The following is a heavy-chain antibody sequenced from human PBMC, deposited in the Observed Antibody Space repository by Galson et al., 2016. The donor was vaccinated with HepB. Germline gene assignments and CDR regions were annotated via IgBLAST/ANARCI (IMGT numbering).Heavy chain of an antibody. Sequence: SETLSLTCTVSGGSITSSSYYWGWIRQPPGKGLEWIGTIYYSGSTYYNPSLKSRVTISVDTSKNHFSLRLSYVTAADTAVYYCARQGTRSTGLYYHGMDVWGRGTTVTVSS. CDR1: GGSITSSSYY. J-gene: IGHJ6*02. CDR3: ARQGTRSTGLYYHGMDV. V-gene: IGHV4-39*01. D-gene: IGHD1-14*01. CDR2: IYYSGST.